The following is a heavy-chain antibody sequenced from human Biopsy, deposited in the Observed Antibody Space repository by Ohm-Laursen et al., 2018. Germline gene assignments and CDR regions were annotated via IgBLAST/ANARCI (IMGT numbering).Heavy chain of an antibody. V-gene: IGHV4-39*01. D-gene: IGHD3-22*01. Sequence: GTLSLTCTGSGGSISNNNYYWGWIRQPPGKGLEWIGSIFYRGSTHYKPSLKSRVNISVDTSKNQFSLNLNSVTAADTAVYYCARDYDTSGYYYVSWGQGTLVTVSS. CDR1: GGSISNNNYY. CDR2: IFYRGST. CDR3: ARDYDTSGYYYVS. J-gene: IGHJ5*02.